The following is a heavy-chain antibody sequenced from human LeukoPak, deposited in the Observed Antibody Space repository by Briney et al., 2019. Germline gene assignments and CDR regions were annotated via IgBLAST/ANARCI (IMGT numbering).Heavy chain of an antibody. D-gene: IGHD4-17*01. J-gene: IGHJ4*02. CDR2: ISSSSSYI. CDR1: GFTFSSYS. CDR3: ARDQYGDYALDY. V-gene: IGHV3-21*01. Sequence: GGSLRLSCAASGFTFSSYSMNWVRQAPGKGLEWVSSISSSSSYIYYADSVKGRFTISRDNAKNSLYLQMNSLRAEDTAVYYCARDQYGDYALDYWGQGTLVTVSS.